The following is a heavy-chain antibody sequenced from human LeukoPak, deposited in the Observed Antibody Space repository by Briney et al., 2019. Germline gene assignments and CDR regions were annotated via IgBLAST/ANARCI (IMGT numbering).Heavy chain of an antibody. J-gene: IGHJ4*02. Sequence: SETLSLTCTVSGGSISSSSYYWGWIRQPPGKGLEWIGSIYYSGSTYYNPSLKSRVTISVDTSKNQFSLKRSSVTAADTAVYYCEGSGYYYGYWGQGTLVSVSS. CDR1: GGSISSSSYY. CDR3: EGSGYYYGY. V-gene: IGHV4-39*07. D-gene: IGHD3-22*01. CDR2: IYYSGST.